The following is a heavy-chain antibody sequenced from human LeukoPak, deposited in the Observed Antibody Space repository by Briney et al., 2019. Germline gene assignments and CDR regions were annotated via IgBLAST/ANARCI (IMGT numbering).Heavy chain of an antibody. CDR2: ISYDGSNK. D-gene: IGHD3-10*01. Sequence: PGGSLRLSCAASGFTFSTYAMHWVSQAPGKGLEWVALISYDGSNKYYADSVKGRFTISRDNSKNTLYLQMSSLRPEDTAVYYCARGPYHYDSGSSSGAFDIWGQGTMVTVSS. V-gene: IGHV3-30-3*01. CDR3: ARGPYHYDSGSSSGAFDI. CDR1: GFTFSTYA. J-gene: IGHJ3*02.